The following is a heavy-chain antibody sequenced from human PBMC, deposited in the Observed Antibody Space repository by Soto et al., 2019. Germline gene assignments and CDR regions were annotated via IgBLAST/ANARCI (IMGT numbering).Heavy chain of an antibody. D-gene: IGHD3-3*01. CDR1: GLTFSSYW. Sequence: PGGSLRLSCAASGLTFSSYWMHWVRQAPGKGLEWVSAISGSGGSTYYADSVKGRFTISRDNSKNTLYLQMNSLRAEDTAVYYCAKVRSVVWSGYVWLDYFDYWGQGALVTVSS. J-gene: IGHJ4*02. CDR3: AKVRSVVWSGYVWLDYFDY. V-gene: IGHV3-23*01. CDR2: ISGSGGST.